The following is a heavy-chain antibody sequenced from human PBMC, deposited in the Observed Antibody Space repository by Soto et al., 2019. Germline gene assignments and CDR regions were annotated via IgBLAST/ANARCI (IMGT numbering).Heavy chain of an antibody. Sequence: PGESLKISCKASGYSLTSYWINWVRQMPGKGLEWMGRIDPSDSYTSYSPSFQGHITISADKSINTAYLQWSSLKASDTAMYYCASGDGAILGVVQYGMEGWGQGTTVTVSS. CDR3: ASGDGAILGVVQYGMEG. CDR1: GYSLTSYW. D-gene: IGHD3-3*01. V-gene: IGHV5-10-1*01. J-gene: IGHJ6*02. CDR2: IDPSDSYT.